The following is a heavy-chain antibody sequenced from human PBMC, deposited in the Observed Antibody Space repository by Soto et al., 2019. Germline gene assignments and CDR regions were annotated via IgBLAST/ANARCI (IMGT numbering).Heavy chain of an antibody. V-gene: IGHV5-51*01. J-gene: IGHJ3*02. CDR2: MYPDDSDI. Sequence: SGESLKISCKASGYSFSFYWIGWVRQMPGKGLEWMAIMYPDDSDIRYSPSFEAHVTISADKSTSTAFLQWSSLKASDTAMYYCATAYVYDFENSNYYRDAFDIWGQGTLVTVSS. CDR1: GYSFSFYW. D-gene: IGHD3-22*01. CDR3: ATAYVYDFENSNYYRDAFDI.